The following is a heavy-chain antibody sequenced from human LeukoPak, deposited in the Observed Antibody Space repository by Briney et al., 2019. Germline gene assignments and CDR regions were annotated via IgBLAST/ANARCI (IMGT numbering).Heavy chain of an antibody. V-gene: IGHV4-30-4*08. CDR2: ISNRGGS. J-gene: IGHJ4*02. CDR1: GDSISSGDYY. Sequence: KPSQTLSLTCTVSGDSISSGDYYWSWIRQHPGKGLEWIAYISNRGGSYYNPSLRSRVTISLDTSKNQFSLKLNSVTAADTAVYYCARRDASGRIYWGQGTLVTVSS. D-gene: IGHD3-10*01. CDR3: ARRDASGRIY.